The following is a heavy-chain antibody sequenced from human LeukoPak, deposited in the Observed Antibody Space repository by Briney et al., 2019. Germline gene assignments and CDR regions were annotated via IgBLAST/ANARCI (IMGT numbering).Heavy chain of an antibody. CDR1: GFTFSSYG. J-gene: IGHJ4*02. D-gene: IGHD6-19*01. CDR3: AKGAGSGWSDY. CDR2: ISYDGSNK. Sequence: GGSLRLSCAASGFTFSSYGMHWVRQAPGKGLEWVAVISYDGSNKYYADSVKGRFTISRDNSKNTLYLQMNSLRAEDTAVYYCAKGAGSGWSDYWGQGTLVTVSS. V-gene: IGHV3-30*18.